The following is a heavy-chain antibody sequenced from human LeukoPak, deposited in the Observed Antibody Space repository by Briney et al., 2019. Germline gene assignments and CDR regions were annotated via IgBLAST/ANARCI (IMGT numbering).Heavy chain of an antibody. Sequence: PGGSLRLSCAASGFTFSSYGMHWVRQAPGKGLEWVAVIWYDGSNKYYADSVKGRFTISRDNSKNTLYLQMNSLRAEDTAVYYCARDTLGSSGYYYLDYWGQGTLVTVSS. CDR1: GFTFSSYG. V-gene: IGHV3-33*01. CDR2: IWYDGSNK. CDR3: ARDTLGSSGYYYLDY. D-gene: IGHD3-22*01. J-gene: IGHJ4*02.